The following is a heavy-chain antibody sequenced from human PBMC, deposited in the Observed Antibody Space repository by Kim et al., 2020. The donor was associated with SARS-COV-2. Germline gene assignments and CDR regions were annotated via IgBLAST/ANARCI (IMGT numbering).Heavy chain of an antibody. V-gene: IGHV3-72*01. CDR2: IRNTGQSYTT. J-gene: IGHJ6*01. D-gene: IGHD3-10*01. CDR3: ARSHYASGSWRMDV. Sequence: GGSLRLSCAASGFTFSDHYMDWVRQAPGKGLEWVGRIRNTGQSYTTEYSASGKGRFTISRDDTKNSLYLQMNSLKTEDTAVYVCARSHYASGSWRMDVWG. CDR1: GFTFSDHY.